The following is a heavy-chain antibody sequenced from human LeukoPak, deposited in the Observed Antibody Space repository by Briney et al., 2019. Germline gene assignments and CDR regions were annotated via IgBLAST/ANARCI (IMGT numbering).Heavy chain of an antibody. CDR2: ISAYNGNT. Sequence: ASVKVSCKASGYTFTSYGISWVRQAPGQGLEWMGWISAYNGNTNYAQKLQGRVTMTTDTSTSTAYMELRSLRSDDTAVYYCARGVDSSGYYYNSAPRHFDYWGQGTLVTVSS. CDR3: ARGVDSSGYYYNSAPRHFDY. V-gene: IGHV1-18*01. D-gene: IGHD3-22*01. J-gene: IGHJ4*02. CDR1: GYTFTSYG.